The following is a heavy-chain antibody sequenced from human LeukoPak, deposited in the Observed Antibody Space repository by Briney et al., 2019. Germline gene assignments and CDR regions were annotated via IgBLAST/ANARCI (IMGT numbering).Heavy chain of an antibody. Sequence: PSETLSLTCTVSGGSISSRSYYWGWIRQPPGKGLEWIGEINHSGSTNYNPSLKSRVTISVDTSKNQFSLKLSSATAADTAVYYCARRTKITIFGVVIMGYFDYWGQGTLVTVSS. CDR2: INHSGST. CDR3: ARRTKITIFGVVIMGYFDY. J-gene: IGHJ4*02. D-gene: IGHD3-3*01. CDR1: GGSISSRSYY. V-gene: IGHV4-39*07.